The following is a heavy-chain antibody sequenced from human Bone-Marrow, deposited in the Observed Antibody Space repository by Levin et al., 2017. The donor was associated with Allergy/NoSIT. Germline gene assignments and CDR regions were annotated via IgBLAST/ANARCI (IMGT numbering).Heavy chain of an antibody. V-gene: IGHV4-59*01. CDR3: ARDRVIVGTTNYYYGMDV. D-gene: IGHD1-26*01. CDR1: GGSISSYY. Sequence: SETLSLTCTVSGGSISSYYWSWIRQPPGKGLEWIGYIYHTGDTKYSPSLKSRVTISVDTSKNQFSLKLSSVSAADTAVYYCARDRVIVGTTNYYYGMDVWGQGTTVTVSS. J-gene: IGHJ6*02. CDR2: IYHTGDT.